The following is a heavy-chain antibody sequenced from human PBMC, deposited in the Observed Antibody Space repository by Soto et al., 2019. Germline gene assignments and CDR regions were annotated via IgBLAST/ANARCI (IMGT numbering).Heavy chain of an antibody. D-gene: IGHD4-17*01. J-gene: IGHJ4*02. Sequence: QVQLVQSGAEVKKPGSSVKVSCKATGGTFSNYTITWVRQAPGQGLEWMGRIIPILDIANYAKKFQGRVTITADKSTSTAYMELSSLRSEDTAVYYGARDVGLGPVTVSTHVDYWDQGTLVIVSS. V-gene: IGHV1-69*08. CDR3: ARDVGLGPVTVSTHVDY. CDR2: IIPILDIA. CDR1: GGTFSNYT.